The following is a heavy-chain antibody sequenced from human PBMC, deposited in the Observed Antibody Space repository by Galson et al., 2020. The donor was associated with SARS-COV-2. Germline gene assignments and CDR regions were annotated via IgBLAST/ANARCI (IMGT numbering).Heavy chain of an antibody. D-gene: IGHD3-9*01. V-gene: IGHV4-4*07. CDR2: VSPSGST. Sequence: SETLSLTCTVSRGSFDTYYWTWIRQPAGKGLEWIGRVSPSGSTNYNLSLNSRVTMSVDTSKNQFSLNLNSVTAADTAVYYCARGGVDWSLDYWGQGTLVTVSS. CDR3: ARGGVDWSLDY. J-gene: IGHJ4*02. CDR1: RGSFDTYY.